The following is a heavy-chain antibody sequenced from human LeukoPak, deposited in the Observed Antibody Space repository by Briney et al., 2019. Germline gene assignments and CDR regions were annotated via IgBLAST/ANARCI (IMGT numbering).Heavy chain of an antibody. Sequence: ASVKVSCKTSGYTFTNYYMHWVRQAPGQGLEWMGIINTNGGTTNYAQKFQGRVTMTRDMSTSTVYMELSSLRSEDTAIYYCAREFAFVAGTGAAFDLWGQGTLVTVSS. CDR1: GYTFTNYY. D-gene: IGHD6-19*01. CDR3: AREFAFVAGTGAAFDL. V-gene: IGHV1-46*01. J-gene: IGHJ4*02. CDR2: INTNGGTT.